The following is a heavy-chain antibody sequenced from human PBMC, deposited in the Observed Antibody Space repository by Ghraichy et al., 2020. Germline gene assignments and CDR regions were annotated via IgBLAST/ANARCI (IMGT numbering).Heavy chain of an antibody. Sequence: GGSLRLSCAASGFTFNNYAMSWVRQAPGKGLEWVSAVSGSGGYTYYADSVQGRFSISRDNSENTVFRQMNSLRAEDTAIYYCAKDRFSGTYPYHFDYWGQGMLVTVSS. CDR1: GFTFNNYA. D-gene: IGHD1-26*01. CDR2: VSGSGGYT. V-gene: IGHV3-23*01. CDR3: AKDRFSGTYPYHFDY. J-gene: IGHJ4*02.